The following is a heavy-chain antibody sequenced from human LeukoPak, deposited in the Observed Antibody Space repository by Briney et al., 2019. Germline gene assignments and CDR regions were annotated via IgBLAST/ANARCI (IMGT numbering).Heavy chain of an antibody. CDR2: IYYSGST. CDR1: GGSISSYY. V-gene: IGHV4-59*01. CDR3: ARQDDFWSGSTDPYYYYYMDV. Sequence: SETLSLTCTVSGGSISSYYWSWIRHPPGKGQEWIGYIYYSGSTTYNPSLKSRVTISVDTAKNQSSLKLSSVTAADTAVYYCARQDDFWSGSTDPYYYYYMDVWGKGTTVTVSS. D-gene: IGHD3-3*01. J-gene: IGHJ6*03.